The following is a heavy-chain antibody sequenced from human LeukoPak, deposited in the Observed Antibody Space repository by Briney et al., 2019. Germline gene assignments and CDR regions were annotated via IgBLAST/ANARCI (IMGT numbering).Heavy chain of an antibody. D-gene: IGHD2-21*02. J-gene: IGHJ4*02. CDR3: ARGRGMTFDY. CDR1: GFTFSSYA. CDR2: ISSNGGST. Sequence: GQSLRLSCAASGFTFSSYAMHWVRQAPGKGLEYVSAISSNGGSTYYANSVKGRFTISRDNSKNTLYLQMGSLRAEDMAVYYCARGRGMTFDYWGQGTLVTVSS. V-gene: IGHV3-64*01.